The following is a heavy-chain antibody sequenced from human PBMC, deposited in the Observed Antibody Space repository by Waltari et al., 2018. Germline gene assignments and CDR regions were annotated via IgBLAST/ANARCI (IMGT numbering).Heavy chain of an antibody. Sequence: QVQLQESGPGLVKPSETLSLTCTVSGGSISRYTWSWIRQPAGKGLEWIGRIYTSGSTNYNPSLKSRVTISVDKSKNQFSLKLSSVTAADTAVYYCARNGREADDFDYWGQGTLVTVSS. CDR2: IYTSGST. J-gene: IGHJ4*02. V-gene: IGHV4-4*07. CDR3: ARNGREADDFDY. D-gene: IGHD1-26*01. CDR1: GGSISRYT.